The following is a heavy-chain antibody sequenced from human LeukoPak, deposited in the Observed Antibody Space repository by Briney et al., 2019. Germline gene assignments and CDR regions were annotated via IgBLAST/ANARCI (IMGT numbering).Heavy chain of an antibody. CDR2: IYYSGST. CDR1: GGSISSSSYY. V-gene: IGHV4-39*07. Sequence: SETLSLTCTVSGGSISSSSYYWGWIRQPPGKGLEWIGSIYYSGSTYYNPSLKSRVTISVDTSKNQFSLKLSSVTAADTAVYYCARVLLGYSSSQGWFDPWGQGTLVTVSS. CDR3: ARVLLGYSSSQGWFDP. J-gene: IGHJ5*02. D-gene: IGHD6-13*01.